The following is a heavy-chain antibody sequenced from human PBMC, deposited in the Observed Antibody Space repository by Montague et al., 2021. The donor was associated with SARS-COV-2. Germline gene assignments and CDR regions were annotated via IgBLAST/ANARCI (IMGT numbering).Heavy chain of an antibody. Sequence: SDTLSLSRTVSGFSIGSGDYWGWIRQPPGKGLEWIGSIYHSGTTYYNPSLQSRLTMSIDTSTNQFSLRLTFVTAADTAVFFCVREKAGGLRNVFDIWGQGTTVTVSS. V-gene: IGHV4-38-2*02. CDR2: IYHSGTT. J-gene: IGHJ3*02. CDR3: VREKAGGLRNVFDI. CDR1: GFSIGSGDY.